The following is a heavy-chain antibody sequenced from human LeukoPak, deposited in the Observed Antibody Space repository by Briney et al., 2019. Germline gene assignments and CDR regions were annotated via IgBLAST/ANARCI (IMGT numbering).Heavy chain of an antibody. CDR2: ISWNSGSI. J-gene: IGHJ4*02. V-gene: IGHV3-9*01. Sequence: GGSLRLSCAASGFTFDDYAMHWVRHAPGKGLEGVSGISWNSGSIGYADSVKGRFTIYRDNAKNSLYLQMNSLRAEDTALYYCAKDKGSRTTGGFDYWGQGTLVTVSS. CDR3: AKDKGSRTTGGFDY. D-gene: IGHD2-2*01. CDR1: GFTFDDYA.